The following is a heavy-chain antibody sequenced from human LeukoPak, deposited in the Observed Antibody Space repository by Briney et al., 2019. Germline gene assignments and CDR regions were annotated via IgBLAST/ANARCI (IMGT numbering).Heavy chain of an antibody. D-gene: IGHD6-19*01. V-gene: IGHV4-39*07. CDR2: INHSGST. CDR3: ARGKQWLVHFFDY. Sequence: SETLSLTCTVSGGSISSGDYYWSWIRQPPGKGLEWIGEINHSGSTNYNPSLKSRVTISVDTSKNQFSLKLSSVTAADTAVYYCARGKQWLVHFFDYWGQGTLVTVSS. CDR1: GGSISSGDYY. J-gene: IGHJ4*02.